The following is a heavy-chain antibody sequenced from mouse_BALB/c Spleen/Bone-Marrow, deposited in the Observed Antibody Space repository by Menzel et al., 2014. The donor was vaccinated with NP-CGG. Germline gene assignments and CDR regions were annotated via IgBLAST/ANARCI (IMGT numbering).Heavy chain of an antibody. Sequence: VQLQQSGAELVKPGASVELSCTASGFNIKDTYMHRVKQRPEQGLEWIGRIDPANGNTKYDPKFQGKATITADTSSNTAYLQLSSLTSEDTAVYYCARGGDGYYAWFAYWGQGTLVTVSA. D-gene: IGHD2-3*01. CDR3: ARGGDGYYAWFAY. J-gene: IGHJ3*01. V-gene: IGHV14-3*02. CDR1: GFNIKDTY. CDR2: IDPANGNT.